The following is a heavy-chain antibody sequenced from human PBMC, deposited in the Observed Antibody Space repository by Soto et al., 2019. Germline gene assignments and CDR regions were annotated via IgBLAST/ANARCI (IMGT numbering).Heavy chain of an antibody. CDR3: ARYWSGYHYFDF. CDR1: GYTFTKFG. D-gene: IGHD3-3*01. V-gene: IGHV1-18*04. CDR2: ISTDNGNT. Sequence: QVQLVQSGDEVKKPGASVKVSCKASGYTFTKFGVSWVRQAPGQGLEWMGWISTDNGNTKYSQSLQGRVTMTTDTSTNTAYMELRSLTSDDTAVYYCARYWSGYHYFDFWGQGTLVTISS. J-gene: IGHJ4*02.